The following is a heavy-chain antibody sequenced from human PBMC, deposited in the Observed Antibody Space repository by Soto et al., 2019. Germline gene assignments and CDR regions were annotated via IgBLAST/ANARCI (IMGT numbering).Heavy chain of an antibody. V-gene: IGHV3-23*01. CDR1: GFTISNYP. Sequence: EVQLLESGGGLVQPGGSLRLSCAASGFTISNYPMSWVRQAPGKGLEWVSGISGSGDRTYYADSVKGRFTISKDISENSLSLQLDRLRVEDTAVYFCVKVDGGNPSTEPYWGQGTLVTVSS. J-gene: IGHJ4*02. CDR2: ISGSGDRT. D-gene: IGHD2-15*01. CDR3: VKVDGGNPSTEPY.